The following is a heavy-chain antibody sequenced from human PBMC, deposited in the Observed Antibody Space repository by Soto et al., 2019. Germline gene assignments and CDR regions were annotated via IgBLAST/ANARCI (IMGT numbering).Heavy chain of an antibody. D-gene: IGHD3-16*01. Sequence: SETLSLTCAVFGESFSGYHWTWIRQSTGKGLEWIGEINLSGNTNYNPSLKSRVTISIDTSKKQFSLELTSVTAADTAIYYCARVLVTYGGIMVPYNWFDTWGQGNLVTVSS. CDR2: INLSGNT. CDR1: GESFSGYH. J-gene: IGHJ5*02. CDR3: ARVLVTYGGIMVPYNWFDT. V-gene: IGHV4-34*01.